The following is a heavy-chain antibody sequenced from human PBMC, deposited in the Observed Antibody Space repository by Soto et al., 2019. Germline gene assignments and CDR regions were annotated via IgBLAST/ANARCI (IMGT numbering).Heavy chain of an antibody. V-gene: IGHV4-59*02. CDR3: ARAAYNIDY. J-gene: IGHJ4*02. Sequence: QVQLQESGPGLVKPSETLSLTCTVSGGSVSSYYWSWIRQPLGKGLEWIGYICYTGNTNYSPSLKSRVTISVDTSKNQFSLKLSSVTAADTAVYYCARAAYNIDYWGQGTLVTVSS. CDR1: GGSVSSYY. D-gene: IGHD1-1*01. CDR2: ICYTGNT.